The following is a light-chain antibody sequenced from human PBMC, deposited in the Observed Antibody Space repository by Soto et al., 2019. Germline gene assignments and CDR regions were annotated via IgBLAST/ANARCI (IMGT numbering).Light chain of an antibody. CDR2: DVT. CDR1: SSDVGGYNS. J-gene: IGLJ1*01. V-gene: IGLV2-14*01. CDR3: SSFTSSMTNV. Sequence: QSLLPQPASVYVSPGQSITISCTGTSSDVGGYNSVSWYQQHPGKAPKLILYDVTDRPSGVPYRFSGSKSGNTASLTISGLQAADEADYFCSSFTSSMTNVFGSGTKVTVL.